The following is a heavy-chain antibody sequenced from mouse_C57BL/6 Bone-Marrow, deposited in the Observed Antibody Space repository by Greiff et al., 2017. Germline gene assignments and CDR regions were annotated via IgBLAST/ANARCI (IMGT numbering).Heavy chain of an antibody. CDR3: ARDRVYYFDY. CDR1: GYTFTSYG. Sequence: VKLQESGAELARPGASVKLSCKASGYTFTSYGISWVKQRTGQGLEWIGEIYPRSGNTFYNEKFKGKATLTADKSSSTAYMELRSLTSEDSAVYFCARDRVYYFDYWGQGTTLTVSS. J-gene: IGHJ2*01. V-gene: IGHV1-81*01. D-gene: IGHD3-2*01. CDR2: IYPRSGNT.